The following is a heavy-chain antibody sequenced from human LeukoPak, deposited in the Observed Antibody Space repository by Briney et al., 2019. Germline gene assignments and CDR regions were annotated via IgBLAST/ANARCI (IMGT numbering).Heavy chain of an antibody. CDR3: ARGNRRDYYDSSGYYPLFDY. CDR1: GGSFSGYY. Sequence: SETLSLTCAVYGGSFSGYYWSWIRQPPGKGLEWIGEINHSGSTNYNPSVKSRVTISVDTSKNQFSLKLSSVTAADTAVYYCARGNRRDYYDSSGYYPLFDYWGQGTLVTVSS. CDR2: INHSGST. V-gene: IGHV4-34*01. D-gene: IGHD3-22*01. J-gene: IGHJ4*02.